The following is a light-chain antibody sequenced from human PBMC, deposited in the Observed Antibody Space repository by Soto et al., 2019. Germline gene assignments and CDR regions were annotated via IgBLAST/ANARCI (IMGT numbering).Light chain of an antibody. J-gene: IGKJ1*01. CDR3: MQVLQTPRT. CDR2: LGS. CDR1: QSLLHSNGYNY. V-gene: IGKV2-28*01. Sequence: DLVMTQSPLSLPVNPGEPASISCRSSQSLLHSNGYNYFDWYLQKPGQSPQLLIYLGSNRASGVPDRFSGSGSGTDFTLKISRVEAEDVGVYYCMQVLQTPRTFGQGTKVEIK.